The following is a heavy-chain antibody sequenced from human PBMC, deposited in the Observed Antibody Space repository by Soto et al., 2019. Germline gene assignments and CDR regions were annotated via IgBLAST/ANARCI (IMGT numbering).Heavy chain of an antibody. CDR2: INPSGGST. CDR3: AISHYYYYYMDV. CDR1: GYTFNSYY. Sequence: ASVKVSCKASGYTFNSYYMHWVRQAPGQGLEWMGIINPSGGSTSYAQKFQGRVTMTRDTSTSTVYMELSSLRSEDTAVYYCAISHYYYYYMDVWGKGTTVTVSS. J-gene: IGHJ6*03. V-gene: IGHV1-46*03.